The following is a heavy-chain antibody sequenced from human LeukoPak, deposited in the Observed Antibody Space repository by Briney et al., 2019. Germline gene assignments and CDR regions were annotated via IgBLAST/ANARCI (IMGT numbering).Heavy chain of an antibody. Sequence: PSETLSLTCAVYGGSFSGYYWSWIRQPPGKGLEWIGEINHSGSTNYNPSLKSRVTISVDTSKNQFSLKLSSVTAADTAVYYCARASPRRQGPRTNRAHYFDYRGQGTLVTVSS. V-gene: IGHV4-34*01. J-gene: IGHJ4*02. CDR1: GGSFSGYY. CDR3: ARASPRRQGPRTNRAHYFDY. CDR2: INHSGST. D-gene: IGHD1-1*01.